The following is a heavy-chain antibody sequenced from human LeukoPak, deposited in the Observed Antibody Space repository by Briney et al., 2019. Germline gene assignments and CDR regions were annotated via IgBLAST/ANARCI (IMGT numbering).Heavy chain of an antibody. Sequence: ASVKVSCKASGYTFTSYGISWVRQAPGQGLEWMGWISTYSGNTNYAQKFQGRVTMTTDTSTNTAYMELRSLRSDDTAVYYCARMIIWYGDHYYYMDVWGKGTTVTVSS. CDR2: ISTYSGNT. J-gene: IGHJ6*03. V-gene: IGHV1-18*01. CDR1: GYTFTSYG. D-gene: IGHD4-17*01. CDR3: ARMIIWYGDHYYYMDV.